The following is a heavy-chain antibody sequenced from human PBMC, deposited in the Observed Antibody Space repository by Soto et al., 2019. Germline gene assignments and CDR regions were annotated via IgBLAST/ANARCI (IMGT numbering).Heavy chain of an antibody. V-gene: IGHV4-30-2*01. Sequence: PSETLSLTCSVSGGSISSGGYPWNWVRQPPGKGLEWIGYIYDSGTTYYNPSLKSRVIISVDGSKNQFSLKLTSVTAADTAVYYCTCARYCSGGSCFSDYWGQGSLVTVSS. J-gene: IGHJ4*02. CDR2: IYDSGTT. CDR1: GGSISSGGYP. D-gene: IGHD2-15*01. CDR3: TCARYCSGGSCFSDY.